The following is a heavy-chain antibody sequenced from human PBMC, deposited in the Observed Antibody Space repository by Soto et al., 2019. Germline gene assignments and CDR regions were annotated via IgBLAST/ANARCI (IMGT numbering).Heavy chain of an antibody. CDR2: VSYDGSKT. V-gene: IGHV3-30*03. CDR3: ARDGGIQMWSPYYFDY. CDR1: GFTFTNYA. D-gene: IGHD2-21*01. J-gene: IGHJ4*02. Sequence: QVQLVESGGGVVQPGMSLRLSCTASGFTFTNYAMHWVRQSPDRGLEWVAIVSYDGSKTYYADFVKGRFTSSRDNSKNTLYLQMNTLNAEDTAVYFCARDGGIQMWSPYYFDYWGQGTLVTVSS.